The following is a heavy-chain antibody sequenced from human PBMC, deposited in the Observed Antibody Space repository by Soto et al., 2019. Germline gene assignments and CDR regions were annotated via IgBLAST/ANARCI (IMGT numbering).Heavy chain of an antibody. D-gene: IGHD3-22*01. CDR3: ARLGYDSSGYSTTLDY. V-gene: IGHV5-51*01. Sequence: GESLKISCKGSGYSFTSYWIGWVRQMPGKGLEWMGIIYPGDSDTRYSPSFQGQVTISADKSISTAYLQWSSRKASDTAMYYCARLGYDSSGYSTTLDYWGQGTLVTVSS. J-gene: IGHJ4*02. CDR1: GYSFTSYW. CDR2: IYPGDSDT.